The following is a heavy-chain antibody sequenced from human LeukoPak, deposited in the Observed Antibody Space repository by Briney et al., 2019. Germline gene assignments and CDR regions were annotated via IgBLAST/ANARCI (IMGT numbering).Heavy chain of an antibody. V-gene: IGHV1-8*01. CDR1: GYTFTSYD. CDR3: ARGPTLVRGVIMPDSVGGMDV. Sequence: ASVKVSCKASGYTFTSYDINWVRQATGQGLEWMGWMYPNSGYTGYAQKVQGRITMTRDTSISTAYMELSSLRSEDTAVYYCARGPTLVRGVIMPDSVGGMDVWGQGTTVTVSS. CDR2: MYPNSGYT. J-gene: IGHJ6*02. D-gene: IGHD3-10*01.